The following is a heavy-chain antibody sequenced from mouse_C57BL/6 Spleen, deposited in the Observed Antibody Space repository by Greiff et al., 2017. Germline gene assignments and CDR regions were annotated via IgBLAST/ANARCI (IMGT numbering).Heavy chain of an antibody. CDR3: ARDQGANWDRDYAMDY. Sequence: DVKLQESGPGLVKPSQSLSLTCSVTGYSITSGYYWNWIRQFPGNKLEWMGYISYDGSNNYNPSLKNRISITRDTSKNQFFLKLNSVTTEDTATYYCARDQGANWDRDYAMDYWGQGTSVTVSS. CDR1: GYSITSGYY. CDR2: ISYDGSN. V-gene: IGHV3-6*01. D-gene: IGHD4-1*01. J-gene: IGHJ4*01.